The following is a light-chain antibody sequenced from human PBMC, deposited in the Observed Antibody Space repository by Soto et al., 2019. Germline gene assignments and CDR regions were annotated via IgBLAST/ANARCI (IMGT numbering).Light chain of an antibody. CDR2: GAS. V-gene: IGKV3-20*01. J-gene: IGKJ2*01. Sequence: EILLTQFPDTLSLSPGERAALSCRASQSVYNRYLAWYQQKPGQAPRLLIYGASSRATDIPDRFSGSGSGTDFTLIISRVEPEDFAVYFCQQYGTSPYTFGQGAKLEIK. CDR1: QSVYNRY. CDR3: QQYGTSPYT.